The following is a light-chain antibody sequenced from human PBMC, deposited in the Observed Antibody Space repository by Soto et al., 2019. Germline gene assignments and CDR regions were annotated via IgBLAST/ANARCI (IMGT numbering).Light chain of an antibody. Sequence: EIVLAQSPGTLSLSPGVRATLSCRASQSVSSNYLAWYQQKPGQAPRLLIYGASIRATGIPDRFSGSGSGTDFTLTIRRLEPEDFAVYFCHQYGSSPRTFGQGTKVEIK. J-gene: IGKJ1*01. CDR1: QSVSSNY. CDR3: HQYGSSPRT. V-gene: IGKV3-20*01. CDR2: GAS.